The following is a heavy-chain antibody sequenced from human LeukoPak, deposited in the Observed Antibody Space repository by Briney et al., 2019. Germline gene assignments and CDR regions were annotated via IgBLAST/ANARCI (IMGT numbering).Heavy chain of an antibody. D-gene: IGHD2-2*01. J-gene: IGHJ4*02. V-gene: IGHV3-7*01. CDR1: GFTFSSYW. CDR3: ASYCSSTSCYSFDY. Sequence: PGGSLRLSCAASGFTFSSYWMTWVRQAPGKGLEWVGNLKEDGSQKYNVDSVKGRFTISRDNAKNSLYLQMNSLRVEDTAVYYCASYCSSTSCYSFDYWGQGTLVTVSS. CDR2: LKEDGSQK.